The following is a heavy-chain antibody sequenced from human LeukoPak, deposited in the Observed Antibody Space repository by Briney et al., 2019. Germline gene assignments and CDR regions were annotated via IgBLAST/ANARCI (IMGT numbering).Heavy chain of an antibody. D-gene: IGHD5-24*01. V-gene: IGHV3-48*04. CDR1: GFTFSSYS. CDR3: ARGRRRYGYNYAY. CDR2: ISSSSSTI. J-gene: IGHJ4*02. Sequence: GGSLRLSCAASGFTFSSYSMNWVRQAPGKGLEWVSYISSSSSTIYYADSVKGRFTISRDNAKNSLYLQMNSLRAEDTAVYYCARGRRRYGYNYAYWGQGTLVTVSS.